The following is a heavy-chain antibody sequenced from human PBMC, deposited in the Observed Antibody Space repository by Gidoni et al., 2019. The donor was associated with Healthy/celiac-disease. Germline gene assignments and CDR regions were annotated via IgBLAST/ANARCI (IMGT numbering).Heavy chain of an antibody. CDR1: GFTFSSYG. V-gene: IGHV3-30*18. D-gene: IGHD6-6*01. CDR3: AKPPSPYYYYYYMDV. J-gene: IGHJ6*03. Sequence: QVQLVESGGGLVQPGRSLRLSCAASGFTFSSYGMHWVRQAPGKGLEWVAVISYDGSNKYYADSVKGRFTISRDNSKNTLYLQMNSLRAEDTAVYYCAKPPSPYYYYYYMDVWGKGTTVTVSS. CDR2: ISYDGSNK.